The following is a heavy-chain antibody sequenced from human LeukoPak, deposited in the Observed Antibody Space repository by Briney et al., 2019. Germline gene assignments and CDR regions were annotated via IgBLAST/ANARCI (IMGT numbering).Heavy chain of an antibody. CDR2: IRYDGSNK. Sequence: GGSLSLSCAASGFTFSSYGMHWVRQAPGKGLEWVAFIRYDGSNKYYADSVKGRFTISRDNSKNTLYLQMNSLRAEDTAVYYCGRVAVAGTGSVQHWGQGTLVTVSS. CDR1: GFTFSSYG. J-gene: IGHJ1*01. V-gene: IGHV3-30*02. D-gene: IGHD6-19*01. CDR3: GRVAVAGTGSVQH.